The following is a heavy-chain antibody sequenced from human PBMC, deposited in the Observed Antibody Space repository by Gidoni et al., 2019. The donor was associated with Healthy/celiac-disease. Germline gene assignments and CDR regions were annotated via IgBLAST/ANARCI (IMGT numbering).Heavy chain of an antibody. CDR1: GFLFSDYY. J-gene: IGHJ4*02. D-gene: IGHD3-10*01. CDR3: ARDGGYYYGSGSYYNGPLDY. CDR2: ISSSSSYT. Sequence: QVQLVESGGGLVTPGGSLRLSCAASGFLFSDYYISWIRQAPGKGLEWVSYISSSSSYTNYADSVKGRFAIARDNAKNSLYLQMNSLRAEDTALYYCARDGGYYYGSGSYYNGPLDYWGQGTLVTVS. V-gene: IGHV3-11*06.